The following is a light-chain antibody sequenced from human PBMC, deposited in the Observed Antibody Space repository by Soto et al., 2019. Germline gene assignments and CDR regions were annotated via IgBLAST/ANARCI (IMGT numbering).Light chain of an antibody. CDR3: QQRSNWPGLT. CDR2: HAS. V-gene: IGKV3-11*01. J-gene: IGKJ4*01. CDR1: QSVSNH. Sequence: EIVLTQSPAILSLSPGEGATLSCRASQSVSNHLAWYQQKPGQAPRLVIYHASKRATGISARFSGSGSGTDFTLTISSLEHEDFAVYYCQQRSNWPGLTFCGGTKVEIK.